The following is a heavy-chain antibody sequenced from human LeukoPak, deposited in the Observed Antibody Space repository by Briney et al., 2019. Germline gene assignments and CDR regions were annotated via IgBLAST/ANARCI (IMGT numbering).Heavy chain of an antibody. CDR1: GSTFSSYG. J-gene: IGHJ4*02. CDR2: IRYDGSNK. V-gene: IGHV3-30*02. CDR3: AKDMVRGVIPSDY. D-gene: IGHD3-10*01. Sequence: PGGSLRLPCAASGSTFSSYGMHWVRQAPGKGLEWVAFIRYDGSNKYYADSVKGRFTISRDNSKNTLYLQMNSLRAEDTAVYYCAKDMVRGVIPSDYWGQGTLVTVSS.